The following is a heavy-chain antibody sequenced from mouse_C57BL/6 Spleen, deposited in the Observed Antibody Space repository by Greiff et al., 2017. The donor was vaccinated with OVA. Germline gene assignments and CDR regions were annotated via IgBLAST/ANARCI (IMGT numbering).Heavy chain of an antibody. D-gene: IGHD1-1*01. Sequence: EVKLMESGAELVRPGASVKLSCTASGFNIKDDYMHWVKQRPEQGLEWIGWIDPENGDTEYASKFQGKATITADTSSNTAYLQLSSLTSEDTAVYYCTGDGSSVRGTGTTVTVSS. J-gene: IGHJ1*03. CDR2: IDPENGDT. CDR3: TGDGSSV. V-gene: IGHV14-4*01. CDR1: GFNIKDDY.